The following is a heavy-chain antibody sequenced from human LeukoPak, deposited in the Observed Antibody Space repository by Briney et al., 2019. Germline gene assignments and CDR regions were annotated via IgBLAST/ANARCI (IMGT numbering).Heavy chain of an antibody. J-gene: IGHJ6*03. Sequence: SVKVSCKASGGTFSSYAISWVRQAPGQGLEWMGGIIPIFGTANYAQKFQGRVTITTDESTSTAYMELSSLRSEGTAVYYCARAGVVVPAAPYYYYMDVWGKGTTVTVSS. D-gene: IGHD2-2*01. V-gene: IGHV1-69*05. CDR2: IIPIFGTA. CDR1: GGTFSSYA. CDR3: ARAGVVVPAAPYYYYMDV.